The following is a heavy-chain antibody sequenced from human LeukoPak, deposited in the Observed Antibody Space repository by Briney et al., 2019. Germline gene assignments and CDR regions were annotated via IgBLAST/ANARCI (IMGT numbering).Heavy chain of an antibody. V-gene: IGHV4-39*01. J-gene: IGHJ4*02. D-gene: IGHD2-15*01. CDR2: VYYSGST. CDR3: ARHRGGSWHYVFDY. Sequence: SETLSLTCTVSGGSVSSSSCYRRGIRQPPGRGLEWIGSVYYSGSTYYNPSLKSRVTTSVDTSKNHFYLKLSSVTAADTTLFYCARHRGGSWHYVFDYWGQGTLVTVSS. CDR1: GGSVSSSSCY.